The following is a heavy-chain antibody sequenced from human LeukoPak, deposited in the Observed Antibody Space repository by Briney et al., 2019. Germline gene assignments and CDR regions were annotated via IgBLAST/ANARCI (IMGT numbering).Heavy chain of an antibody. CDR2: LSAGGGTT. Sequence: GGSLRLSCAASGFTLSSFDMSWVRQAPGKGLEWVSVLSAGGGTTYFADSVKGRFTISRDDSKNTLDLQLNSLRAEDTAVYYCAKGAWLDSWGQGTLVSVSS. D-gene: IGHD5-12*01. J-gene: IGHJ4*02. V-gene: IGHV3-23*01. CDR3: AKGAWLDS. CDR1: GFTLSSFD.